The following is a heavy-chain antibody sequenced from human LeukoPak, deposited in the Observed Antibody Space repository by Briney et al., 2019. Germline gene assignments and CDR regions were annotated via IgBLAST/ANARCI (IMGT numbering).Heavy chain of an antibody. CDR1: GFTFSSYS. V-gene: IGHV3-21*01. CDR3: ARDPYCSGGSCYFDY. J-gene: IGHJ4*02. CDR2: ISSSSSYI. Sequence: GGSLRLSCAASGFTFSSYSMTWVRQAPGKGLEWVSSISSSSSYIYYADSVKGRFIISRDNAKNSLYLQMNSLRAEDTAVYYCARDPYCSGGSCYFDYWGQGTLVTVSS. D-gene: IGHD2-15*01.